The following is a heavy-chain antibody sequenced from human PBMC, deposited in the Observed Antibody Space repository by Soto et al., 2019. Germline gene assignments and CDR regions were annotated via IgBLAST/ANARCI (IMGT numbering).Heavy chain of an antibody. CDR2: IYSGGTT. D-gene: IGHD6-13*01. CDR1: GFTVSSHY. CDR3: ARAKTHAAAGTTSPTPTLDY. Sequence: EVQLVESGGGLVQPGGSLRLSCAASGFTVSSHYMSWVRQAPGRGLEWVSVIYSGGTTYYADSVKGRFTISRDNTKNRVFLQMNSLRAEDTPVYYCARAKTHAAAGTTSPTPTLDYWGQGTLVTVSS. V-gene: IGHV3-66*01. J-gene: IGHJ4*02.